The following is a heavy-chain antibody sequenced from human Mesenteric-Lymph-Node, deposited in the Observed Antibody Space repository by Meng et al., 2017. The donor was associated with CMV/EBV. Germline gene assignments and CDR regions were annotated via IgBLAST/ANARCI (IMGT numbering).Heavy chain of an antibody. CDR3: ARERNRQGPLDN. CDR1: GFTFSTYN. V-gene: IGHV3-30-3*01. CDR2: VSSDGINK. Sequence: GGSLRLSCAASGFTFSTYNMNWVRQAPGKGLERLAVVSSDGINKYYLDSVKGRFTISRDNSKNTQYLQMNSLRPEDTAVYYCARERNRQGPLDNWGQGTLVTVSS. J-gene: IGHJ4*02.